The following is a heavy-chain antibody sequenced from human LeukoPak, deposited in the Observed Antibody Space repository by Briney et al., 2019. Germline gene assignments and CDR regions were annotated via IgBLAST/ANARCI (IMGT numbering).Heavy chain of an antibody. V-gene: IGHV1-8*01. CDR2: MNPNSGNT. D-gene: IGHD3-9*01. CDR3: ARVSNYDILTGYENWFDP. CDR1: GYTFTSYD. Sequence: ASVKVSCKASGYTFTSYDINWVRQATGQGLEWMGWMNPNSGNTGYAQKFQGRVTMTRNTSISTAYMELSSLRSEDTAVYYCARVSNYDILTGYENWFDPWGQGTLVTVSS. J-gene: IGHJ5*02.